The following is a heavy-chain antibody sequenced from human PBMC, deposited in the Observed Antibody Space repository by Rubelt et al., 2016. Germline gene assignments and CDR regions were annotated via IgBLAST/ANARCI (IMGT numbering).Heavy chain of an antibody. CDR3: ARGTSIVGGFVVGPAAPFDY. V-gene: IGHV1-69*01. J-gene: IGHJ4*02. CDR2: IIPIFGTA. Sequence: WMGGIIPIFGTANYAQKFQGRVTITADESTSTAYMELSSLRSEDAAVYYCARGTSIVGGFVVGPAAPFDYWGQGTLVTVSS. D-gene: IGHD2-2*01.